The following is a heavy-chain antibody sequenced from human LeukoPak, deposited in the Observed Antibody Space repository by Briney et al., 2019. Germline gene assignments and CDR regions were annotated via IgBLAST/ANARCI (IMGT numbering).Heavy chain of an antibody. CDR3: TTVGMTTVMGGYYYYGMDV. J-gene: IGHJ6*02. CDR1: GFTFSNAW. V-gene: IGHV3-15*01. CDR2: IKSKTDGGTT. Sequence: GGSLRLSCAASGFTFSNAWMSWVRQAPGKGLEWVGRIKSKTDGGTTDYAAPVKGRFTISRDDSKNTLYLQMNSLKTEDTAVYYCTTVGMTTVMGGYYYYGMDVWGQGTTVTVSS. D-gene: IGHD4-11*01.